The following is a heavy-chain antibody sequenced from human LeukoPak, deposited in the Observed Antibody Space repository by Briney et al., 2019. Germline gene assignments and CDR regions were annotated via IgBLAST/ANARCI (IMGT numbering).Heavy chain of an antibody. J-gene: IGHJ6*02. CDR2: MNPDSGNT. CDR1: GYTFTSYD. Sequence: ASVNVSCQASGYTFTSYDINWVRQPTGQGREWVGWMNPDSGNTGYAQKFQGRVTMTRNTSISTAYMELSSLRSEDTAVYYCARGGGAGQSGSYYYYGMDVWGQGTTVTVSS. V-gene: IGHV1-8*01. CDR3: ARGGGAGQSGSYYYYGMDV. D-gene: IGHD1-26*01.